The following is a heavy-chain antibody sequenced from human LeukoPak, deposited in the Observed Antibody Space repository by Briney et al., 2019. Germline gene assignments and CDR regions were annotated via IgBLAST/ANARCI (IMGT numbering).Heavy chain of an antibody. Sequence: ASVKVSCKVSGYTLTELSMHWVRQAPGKGLEWMGGFDPEDGETIYAQKFQGRVTMTEDTSTDTAYMELSSLRSEDTAVYYCATACSSTSCYNYGYSYYYMDVWGKGTTVTVSS. D-gene: IGHD2-2*02. CDR3: ATACSSTSCYNYGYSYYYMDV. J-gene: IGHJ6*03. CDR1: GYTLTELS. CDR2: FDPEDGET. V-gene: IGHV1-24*01.